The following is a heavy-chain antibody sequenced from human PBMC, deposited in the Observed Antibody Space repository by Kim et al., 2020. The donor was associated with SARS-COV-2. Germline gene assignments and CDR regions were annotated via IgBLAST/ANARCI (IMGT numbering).Heavy chain of an antibody. CDR3: ARTLVLSGYYGMDV. Sequence: AGPVKGRFTISRDNSKNTLYLQMHSLRAEDTAVYYCARTLVLSGYYGMDVWGQGTTVTVSS. D-gene: IGHD3-10*01. J-gene: IGHJ6*02. V-gene: IGHV3-33*01.